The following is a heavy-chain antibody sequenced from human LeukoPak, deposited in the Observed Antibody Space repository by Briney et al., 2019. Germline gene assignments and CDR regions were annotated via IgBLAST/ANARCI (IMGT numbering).Heavy chain of an antibody. Sequence: GGSLRLSCAGSGFTFRNYAMHWVRQAPGKGLEWVAVISFGGSNNKYYADSVKGRFIISRDNSKNTLYIQMNSLRAEDTAVYYCAKHYYDSSGYEAPDAFDIWGQGTMVTVSS. J-gene: IGHJ3*02. CDR1: GFTFRNYA. D-gene: IGHD3-22*01. CDR3: AKHYYDSSGYEAPDAFDI. CDR2: ISFGGSNNK. V-gene: IGHV3-30*18.